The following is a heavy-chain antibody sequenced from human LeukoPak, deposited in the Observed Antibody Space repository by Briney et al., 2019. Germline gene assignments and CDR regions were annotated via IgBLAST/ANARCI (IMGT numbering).Heavy chain of an antibody. D-gene: IGHD3-16*01. J-gene: IGHJ4*02. V-gene: IGHV4-4*02. CDR3: ARDRLGEPIDY. CDR2: IYYTGST. Sequence: PSETLSLTCAVSGGSISSSNWWSWVRQPPGKGLEWIGYIYYTGSTNYNPSLKSRVTMSVDTSKNQFSLKLTSVTAADTAVYYCARDRLGEPIDYWGQGTLVTVSS. CDR1: GGSISSSNW.